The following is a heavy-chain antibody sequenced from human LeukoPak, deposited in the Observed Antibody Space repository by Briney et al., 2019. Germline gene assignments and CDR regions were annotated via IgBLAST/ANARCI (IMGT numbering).Heavy chain of an antibody. J-gene: IGHJ4*02. D-gene: IGHD3-10*01. CDR1: GFTFSSYA. CDR2: ISGSGGST. Sequence: GGSLRLSCAASGFTFSSYAMSWVRQAPGKGLEWVSAISGSGGSTYYADSVKGRFTISRDNSKNTLFLQMNSLRAEDTAVYYCAKDAHYGSGSYGLIPRDYFDYWGQGTLSPSPQ. CDR3: AKDAHYGSGSYGLIPRDYFDY. V-gene: IGHV3-23*01.